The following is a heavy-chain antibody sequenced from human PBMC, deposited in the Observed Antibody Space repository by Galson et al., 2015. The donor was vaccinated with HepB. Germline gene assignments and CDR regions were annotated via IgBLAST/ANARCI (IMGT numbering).Heavy chain of an antibody. CDR2: IWYDGSNK. CDR1: GFTFSSYG. CDR3: ARGSFGLVATIAGAAFDI. V-gene: IGHV3-33*01. Sequence: SLRLSCAASGFTFSSYGMHWVRQAPGKGLEWVAVIWYDGSNKYYADSVKGRFTVSRDNSKNTLDLQMNSLRAEDTAVYYCARGSFGLVATIAGAAFDIWGQGTMVTVSS. J-gene: IGHJ3*02. D-gene: IGHD5-24*01.